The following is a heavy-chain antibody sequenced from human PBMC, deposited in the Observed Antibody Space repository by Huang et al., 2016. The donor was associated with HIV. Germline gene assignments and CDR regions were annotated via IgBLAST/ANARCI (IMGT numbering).Heavy chain of an antibody. V-gene: IGHV4-34*01. CDR1: GGSFSGYY. J-gene: IGHJ4*02. CDR3: ARARYYYDTGGYWGLDF. CDR2: MKDGGTT. Sequence: QVQLQQWGAGLLKPSETLSVTCAVYGGSFSGYYWTWIRQPPGKGLEWIGEMKDGGTTKNNPSLRSRVTISVDTSKNQFSLNLRSVTAADTAVYYCARARYYYDTGGYWGLDFWGQGTLVTVSS. D-gene: IGHD3-22*01.